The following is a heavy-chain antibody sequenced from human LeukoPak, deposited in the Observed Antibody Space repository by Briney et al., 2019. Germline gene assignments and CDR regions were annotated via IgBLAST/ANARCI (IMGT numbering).Heavy chain of an antibody. J-gene: IGHJ4*02. CDR1: GGCIGSKS. D-gene: IGHD3-22*01. V-gene: IGHV4-59*01. CDR2: IYYSGST. CDR3: ARATDYYYDSSGYYLDY. Sequence: SHILSPILKVPGGCIGSKSWCWPQQQQRKGLEWIGYIYYSGSTNYNPSLKSRVTISVDTSKNQFSLKLSSVTAADTAVYYCARATDYYYDSSGYYLDYWGQGTLVTVSS.